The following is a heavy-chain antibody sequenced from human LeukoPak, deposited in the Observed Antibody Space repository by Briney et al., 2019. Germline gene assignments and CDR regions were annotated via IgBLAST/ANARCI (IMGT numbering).Heavy chain of an antibody. CDR1: KFNFNSYG. Sequence: GGSLRLSCTTSKFNFNSYGMTRVRQAPGKGLEWVSSISGSGGSTQYAASVQGRFTISRDNSKNTLYLQMNSLRAEDTAVYYCAKDPNDDYIGTFDIWGQGTMVTVSS. V-gene: IGHV3-23*01. CDR2: ISGSGGST. CDR3: AKDPNDDYIGTFDI. J-gene: IGHJ3*02. D-gene: IGHD4-23*01.